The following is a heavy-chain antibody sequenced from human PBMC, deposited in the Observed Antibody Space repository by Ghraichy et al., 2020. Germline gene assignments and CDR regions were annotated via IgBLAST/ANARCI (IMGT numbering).Heavy chain of an antibody. Sequence: GGSLRLSCAASGFTFDDYAMHWVRQAPGKGLEWVSGISWNSGSIGCADSVKGRFTISRDNAKNSLYLQMNSLRAEDTALYYCAKTAVGLGIMYNWFDPWGQGTLVTVSS. CDR3: AKTAVGLGIMYNWFDP. V-gene: IGHV3-9*01. CDR2: ISWNSGSI. CDR1: GFTFDDYA. D-gene: IGHD6-19*01. J-gene: IGHJ5*02.